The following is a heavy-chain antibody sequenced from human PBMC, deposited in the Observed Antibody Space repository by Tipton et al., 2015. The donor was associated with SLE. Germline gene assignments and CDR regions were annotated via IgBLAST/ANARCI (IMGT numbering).Heavy chain of an antibody. CDR2: IYHSGST. CDR1: GGSISSSNW. Sequence: TLSLTCAVSGGSISSSNWWSWVRQPPGKGLEWIGEIYHSGSTNYNPPLKSRVTISVDTSKNQFSLKLSSVTAADTAVYYCARGGSYWAGYGMDVWGQGTTVTVSS. V-gene: IGHV4-4*02. J-gene: IGHJ6*02. D-gene: IGHD1-26*01. CDR3: ARGGSYWAGYGMDV.